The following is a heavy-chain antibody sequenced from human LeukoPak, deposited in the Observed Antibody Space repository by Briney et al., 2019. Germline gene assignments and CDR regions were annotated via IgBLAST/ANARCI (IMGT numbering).Heavy chain of an antibody. CDR2: ISGSGGST. D-gene: IGHD2-2*01. CDR3: AKNGDIVVVPAARVYDAFDI. Sequence: TGGSLRLSCAASGFTFGSYAMSWVRQAPGKGLEWVSAISGSGGSTYYADSVKGRFTISRDNSKNTLYLQMNSLRAEDTAVYYCAKNGDIVVVPAARVYDAFDIWGQGTMVTVSS. V-gene: IGHV3-23*01. CDR1: GFTFGSYA. J-gene: IGHJ3*02.